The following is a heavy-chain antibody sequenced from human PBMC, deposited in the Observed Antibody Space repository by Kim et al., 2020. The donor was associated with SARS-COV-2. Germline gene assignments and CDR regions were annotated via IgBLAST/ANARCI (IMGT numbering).Heavy chain of an antibody. V-gene: IGHV4-59*13. CDR1: GGSISSYY. CDR2: IYYSGST. CDR3: AREEVVVAATPRGLYYYYYGMDV. D-gene: IGHD2-15*01. J-gene: IGHJ6*02. Sequence: SETLSLTCTVSGGSISSYYWSWIRQPPGKGLEWIGYIYYSGSTNYNPSLKSRVTISVDTSKNQFSLKLSSVTAADTAVYYCAREEVVVAATPRGLYYYYYGMDVWGQGTTVTVSS.